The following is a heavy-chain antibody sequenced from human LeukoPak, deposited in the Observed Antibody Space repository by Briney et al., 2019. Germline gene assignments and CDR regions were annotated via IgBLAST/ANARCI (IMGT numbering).Heavy chain of an antibody. CDR1: GGSISSYY. CDR2: IYYSGST. D-gene: IGHD2-21*02. J-gene: IGHJ3*02. Sequence: SETLSLTCTVSGVSGGSISSYYWSWIRQPPGKGLEWIGYIYYSGSTNYNPSLKSRVTMSVDRSKNQFSLKLSSVTAADTAVYYCARDLRGDYVAFDIWGQGTMVTVSS. CDR3: ARDLRGDYVAFDI. V-gene: IGHV4-59*12.